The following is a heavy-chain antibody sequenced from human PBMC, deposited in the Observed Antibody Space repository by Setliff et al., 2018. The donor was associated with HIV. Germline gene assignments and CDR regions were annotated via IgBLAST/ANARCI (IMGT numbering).Heavy chain of an antibody. CDR2: ISAAGTI. V-gene: IGHV4-4*07. D-gene: IGHD6-13*01. Sequence: KPSETLSLTCTVSGGSISSYYWSWIRQPAGKRLEFIGRISAAGTINHNPSLRSRVTLSVDTSENQFSLTVNSVTAADAAMYFCARDEGRATGSWWDQSASWYLDYWGHGILVTVSS. J-gene: IGHJ4*01. CDR3: ARDEGRATGSWWDQSASWYLDY. CDR1: GGSISSYY.